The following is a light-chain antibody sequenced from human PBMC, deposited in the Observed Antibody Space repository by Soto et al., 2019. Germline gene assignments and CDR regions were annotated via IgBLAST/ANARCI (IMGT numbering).Light chain of an antibody. CDR2: KAS. Sequence: DSQMTEYPSTVSPSVGDRVTISCRASQSINSWLAWYQQKPGKAPKLLIYKASSLESGVPSRLSGSGSGTEFTLTISSLQPDDSATYYCQQYNSLWTFGQGTKVDI. CDR3: QQYNSLWT. J-gene: IGKJ1*01. CDR1: QSINSW. V-gene: IGKV1-5*03.